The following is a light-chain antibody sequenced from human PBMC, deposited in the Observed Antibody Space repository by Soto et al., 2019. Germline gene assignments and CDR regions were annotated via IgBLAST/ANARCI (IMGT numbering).Light chain of an antibody. V-gene: IGLV2-14*02. Sequence: QSVLTQPASVSGSPGQSITISCTGTSSDVGTYNLVSWYQQHPGRAPKLIIYEVDSRTSGISDRFSGSKSGNTASLTISGLQPEDEADYYCSSFTTTTALEDWVFGGGTKLTVL. J-gene: IGLJ3*02. CDR1: SSDVGTYNL. CDR3: SSFTTTTALEDWV. CDR2: EVD.